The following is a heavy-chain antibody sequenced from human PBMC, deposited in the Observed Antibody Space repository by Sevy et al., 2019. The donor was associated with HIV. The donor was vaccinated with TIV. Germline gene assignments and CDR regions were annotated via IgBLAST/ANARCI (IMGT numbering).Heavy chain of an antibody. D-gene: IGHD1-1*01. V-gene: IGHV3-30*03. Sequence: GGSLRLSCEASGFAFSDYDMHWVRQAPGKGLEWLSFISDRGHITFYGDSVRGRPTISRDNAKNTLYLQVNSLKTEDAAVYDCVAEPPSGGPGKYHCGLDLWGQGTTVTVSS. J-gene: IGHJ6*02. CDR2: ISDRGHIT. CDR1: GFAFSDYD. CDR3: VAEPPSGGPGKYHCGLDL.